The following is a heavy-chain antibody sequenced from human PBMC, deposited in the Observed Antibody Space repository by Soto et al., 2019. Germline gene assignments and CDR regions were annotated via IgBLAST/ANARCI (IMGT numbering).Heavy chain of an antibody. CDR3: AKGSEYCSSTSCSRGGVY. J-gene: IGHJ4*02. V-gene: IGHV3-23*01. CDR1: GFTFSSYA. Sequence: PGGSLRLSCAASGFTFSSYAMSWVRQAPGKGLEWVSAISGSGGSTYYADSVKGRFTISRDNSKNTLYLQMNSLRAEDTAVYYCAKGSEYCSSTSCSRGGVYWGQGTLVTVSS. D-gene: IGHD2-2*01. CDR2: ISGSGGST.